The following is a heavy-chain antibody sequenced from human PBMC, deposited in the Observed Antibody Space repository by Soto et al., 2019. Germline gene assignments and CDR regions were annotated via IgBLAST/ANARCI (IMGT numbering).Heavy chain of an antibody. Sequence: QVQLVQSGAEVKKPGSSVKVSCKASGGTFSSYTISWLRQAPGQGLEWMGRIIPILGIANYAQKFQGRVTITADKSTSTAYMELSSLRSEDTDVYYCARGGCSGGSCYSAYNWFDPWGQGTLVTVSS. V-gene: IGHV1-69*02. D-gene: IGHD2-15*01. CDR3: ARGGCSGGSCYSAYNWFDP. J-gene: IGHJ5*02. CDR2: IIPILGIA. CDR1: GGTFSSYT.